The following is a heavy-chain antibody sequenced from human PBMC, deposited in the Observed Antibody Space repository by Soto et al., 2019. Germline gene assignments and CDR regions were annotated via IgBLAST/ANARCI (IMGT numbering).Heavy chain of an antibody. CDR1: GFTVSSDY. CDR3: AREDRFTTSWYSFHS. CDR2: IYAGGST. V-gene: IGHV3-53*01. J-gene: IGHJ4*02. D-gene: IGHD6-13*01. Sequence: EVQLVESGGGLIQPGGSLRLSCTASGFTVSSDYMNWVRQAPGKGLEWVSVIYAGGSTFYADSVKGRFTISRDNSKNTLYLQMNSLRAEDTAMYYCAREDRFTTSWYSFHSWGQGTLVTVSS.